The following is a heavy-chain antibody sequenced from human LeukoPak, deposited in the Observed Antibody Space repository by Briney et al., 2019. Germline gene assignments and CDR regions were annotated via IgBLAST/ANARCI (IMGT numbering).Heavy chain of an antibody. D-gene: IGHD3-16*02. J-gene: IGHJ4*02. V-gene: IGHV4-34*01. CDR2: INHSGST. CDR1: GGSFSGYY. CDR3: ARSPLSDYVWGSYRYVWYFDY. Sequence: SETLSFTCAVYGGSFSGYYWSWIRQPPGKGLEWIGEINHSGSTNYNPSLKSRVTISVDTSKNQFSLKLSSVTAADTAVYYCARSPLSDYVWGSYRYVWYFDYWGQGTLVTVSS.